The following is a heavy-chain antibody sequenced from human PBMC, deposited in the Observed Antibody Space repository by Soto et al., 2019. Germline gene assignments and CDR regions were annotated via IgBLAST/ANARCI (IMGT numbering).Heavy chain of an antibody. J-gene: IGHJ4*02. D-gene: IGHD2-15*01. V-gene: IGHV3-72*01. CDR1: AVSEFSFSDQY. CDR2: SRNRVNNLST. Sequence: GGSLRLSCTVSAVSEFSFSDQYMDRVRQAPGKGLEWVGRSRNRVNNLSTAYAASVQGRFTISRDESKNTVYLQMHSLKTDDTAVYYCSRVDPSAKSLDYWGQGTLVTVSS. CDR3: SRVDPSAKSLDY.